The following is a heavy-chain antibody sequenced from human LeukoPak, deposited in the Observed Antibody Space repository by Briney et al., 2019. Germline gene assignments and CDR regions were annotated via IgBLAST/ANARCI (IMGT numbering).Heavy chain of an antibody. CDR1: GFTVSSNY. D-gene: IGHD6-13*01. CDR2: IYSGGST. Sequence: GGSLRLSCAASGFTVSSNYMSWVRQAPGKGLEWVSVIYSGGSTYYADSVKGRFTISRDNSKNTLYLQMNSLRAEDTAVYYCARSRYSTTWSSSWEFDYWGQGTLVTVSS. CDR3: ARSRYSTTWSSSWEFDY. V-gene: IGHV3-66*01. J-gene: IGHJ4*02.